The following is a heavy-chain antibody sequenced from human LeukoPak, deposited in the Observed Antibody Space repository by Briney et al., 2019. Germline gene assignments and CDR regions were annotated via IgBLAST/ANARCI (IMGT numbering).Heavy chain of an antibody. D-gene: IGHD2-2*01. CDR1: GYTFTGYY. J-gene: IGHJ4*02. CDR2: INPNSGGT. CDR3: ARDRVLVTRGYQLLWDY. V-gene: IGHV1-2*02. Sequence: GASVKVSCKASGYTFTGYYMHWVRQAPGQGLEWMGWINPNSGGTNYAQKFQGRVTMTRDTSISTAYMELSRLRSDDTAVYYCARDRVLVTRGYQLLWDYWGQGTLVTVSS.